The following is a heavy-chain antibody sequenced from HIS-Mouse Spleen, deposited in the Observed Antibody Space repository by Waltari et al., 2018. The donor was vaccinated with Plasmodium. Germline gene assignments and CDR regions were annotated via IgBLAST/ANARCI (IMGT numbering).Heavy chain of an antibody. CDR3: ARVTSSGVYWYFDL. J-gene: IGHJ2*01. V-gene: IGHV4-34*01. CDR2: INNGGST. Sequence: QVQLQQWGAGLLKPSETLSLTCAVYGGSFSGYYWRWIRQPPGKGLGWIGEINNGGSTTYNPSLKSRVTISVDTSKNQFSLKLSSVTAADTAVYYCARVTSSGVYWYFDLWGRGTLVTVSS. D-gene: IGHD3-3*01. CDR1: GGSFSGYY.